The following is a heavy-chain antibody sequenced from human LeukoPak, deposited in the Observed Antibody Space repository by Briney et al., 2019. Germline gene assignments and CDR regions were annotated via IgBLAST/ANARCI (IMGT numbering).Heavy chain of an antibody. CDR1: GYTFTGYY. J-gene: IGHJ5*02. V-gene: IGHV1-2*02. Sequence: ASVKVSCKASGYTFTGYYMHWVRQAPGQGLEWMGWINPNSGGTNYAQKFQGRVTMTRDTSISTAYMELSRLRSDDTAVYYCARHPTSWHNWFDPWGQGTLVTVSS. CDR2: INPNSGGT. D-gene: IGHD2-2*01. CDR3: ARHPTSWHNWFDP.